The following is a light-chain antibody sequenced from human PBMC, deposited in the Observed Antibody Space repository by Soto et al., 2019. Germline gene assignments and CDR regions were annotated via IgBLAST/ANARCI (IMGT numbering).Light chain of an antibody. CDR2: EVS. Sequence: QSALTRPASVSGSPGQSITISCTGSGSDVGGYKYVSWYQQYPGKAPKLIIFEVSNRPSGVSDRFSGSKSGNTASLTIAGLQAEDEADYFCSSYTSSVTYVFGTGTKVTVL. CDR1: GSDVGGYKY. J-gene: IGLJ1*01. V-gene: IGLV2-14*01. CDR3: SSYTSSVTYV.